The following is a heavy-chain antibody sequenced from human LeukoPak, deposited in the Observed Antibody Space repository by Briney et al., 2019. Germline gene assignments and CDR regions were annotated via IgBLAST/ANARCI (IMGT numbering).Heavy chain of an antibody. V-gene: IGHV1-2*02. CDR1: GYTFTGYY. J-gene: IGHJ5*02. CDR3: ARDPSGSDSSSWYLWFDP. CDR2: INPNSGGT. Sequence: ASVKVSCKASGYTFTGYYMHWVRQAPGQGLEWMGWINPNSGGTNYAQKFQGRVTMTRDTSISTAYMELSRLRSDDTAVYYCARDPSGSDSSSWYLWFDPWGQGTLVTVSS. D-gene: IGHD6-13*01.